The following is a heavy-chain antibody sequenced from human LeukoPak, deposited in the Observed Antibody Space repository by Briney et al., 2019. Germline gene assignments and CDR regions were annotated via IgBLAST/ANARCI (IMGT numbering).Heavy chain of an antibody. Sequence: PGGSLRLSCAASGFTFSSYAMSWVRQAPGKGLEWVSAISGSGGSTYYADSVKGRFTISRDNSKNTLYLQMNSLRAGDTAVYYCARDRAYYYGSGINYWGQGTLVTVSS. CDR1: GFTFSSYA. D-gene: IGHD3-10*01. J-gene: IGHJ4*02. V-gene: IGHV3-23*01. CDR3: ARDRAYYYGSGINY. CDR2: ISGSGGST.